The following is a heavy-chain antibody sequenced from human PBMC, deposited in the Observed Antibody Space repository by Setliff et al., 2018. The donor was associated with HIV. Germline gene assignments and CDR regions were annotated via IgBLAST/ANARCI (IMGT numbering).Heavy chain of an antibody. CDR2: IIPIFETT. J-gene: IGHJ3*02. D-gene: IGHD3-10*01. CDR1: GGTFGSYA. Sequence: PVKVSCKASGGTFGSYAISWVRQAPGQGLEWLGGIIPIFETTNYAQKFQGRVTITADKSTSTIYMELSSLRSDDTAVYYCARGQGVHFWVNDAFDIWGQGTMVTVSS. CDR3: ARGQGVHFWVNDAFDI. V-gene: IGHV1-69*06.